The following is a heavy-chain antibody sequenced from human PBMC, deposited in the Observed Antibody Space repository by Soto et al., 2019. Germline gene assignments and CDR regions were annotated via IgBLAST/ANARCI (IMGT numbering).Heavy chain of an antibody. CDR1: GASVSSGDYY. J-gene: IGHJ4*02. Sequence: SETLSLTCTVSGASVSSGDYYWSSIRQSPGKGLEWIGYIYYSGDSYYNPSLKGRLTISIDTSKNQFSLILNSVTVADTAIYYCVGTGTTDDYWGRGTLLTVSS. D-gene: IGHD4-17*01. CDR2: IYYSGDS. V-gene: IGHV4-30-4*01. CDR3: VGTGTTDDY.